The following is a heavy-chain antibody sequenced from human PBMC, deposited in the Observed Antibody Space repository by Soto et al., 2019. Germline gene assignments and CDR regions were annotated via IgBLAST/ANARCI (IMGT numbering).Heavy chain of an antibody. J-gene: IGHJ3*02. D-gene: IGHD2-21*02. CDR2: IYYSGST. V-gene: IGHV4-31*03. CDR3: ARCGGDYVAFDI. CDR1: GGSISSGGYY. Sequence: LSLTCTVSGGSISSGGYYWSWIRQHPGKGLEWIGYIYYSGSTYYNPSLKSRVTISVDTSKNQFSLKLSSVTAADTAVYYCARCGGDYVAFDIWGQGTMVTVSS.